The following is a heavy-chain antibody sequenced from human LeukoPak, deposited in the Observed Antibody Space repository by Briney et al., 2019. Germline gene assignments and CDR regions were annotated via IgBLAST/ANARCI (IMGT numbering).Heavy chain of an antibody. V-gene: IGHV3-66*02. CDR3: AREGVGTGRALGY. J-gene: IGHJ4*02. CDR2: IYSGGST. CDR1: EFTVSSNY. Sequence: GGSLRLSCAASEFTVSSNYMSWVRQAPGKGLEWVSVIYSGGSTYYGDSVKGRFTISRDNSKNTLYLQMNSLRAEDTAVYYCAREGVGTGRALGYWGQGTLVTVSS. D-gene: IGHD3-10*01.